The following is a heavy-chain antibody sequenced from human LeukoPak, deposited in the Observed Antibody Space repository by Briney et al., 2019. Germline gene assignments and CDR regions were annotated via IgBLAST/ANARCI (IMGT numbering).Heavy chain of an antibody. CDR2: INPNSGGT. V-gene: IGHV1-2*02. CDR3: ARDNGVSYDY. CDR1: GYTFTGYY. J-gene: IGHJ4*02. D-gene: IGHD2-8*01. Sequence: ASVKVSCKASGYTFTGYYIHWVRQAPGQGLEWMGWINPNSGGTKYAQKFQGRVTVTRDTSISTAYLELCRLTSDDTAVYYCARDNGVSYDYWGQGTLVTVSS.